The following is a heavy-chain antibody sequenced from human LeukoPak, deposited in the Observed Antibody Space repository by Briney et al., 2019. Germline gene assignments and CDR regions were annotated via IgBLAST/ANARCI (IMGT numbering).Heavy chain of an antibody. CDR3: ARASSGWQGSWFDP. Sequence: GASVKVSCKASGYTFTRYAVNWVRQAPGQGLEWMGWINTNTRNPSYAQGFTGRFVFSLDTSVSTAYLQISSLKAEDTAVYYCARASSGWQGSWFDPWGQGTLVTVSS. V-gene: IGHV7-4-1*02. D-gene: IGHD6-19*01. CDR2: INTNTRNP. CDR1: GYTFTRYA. J-gene: IGHJ5*02.